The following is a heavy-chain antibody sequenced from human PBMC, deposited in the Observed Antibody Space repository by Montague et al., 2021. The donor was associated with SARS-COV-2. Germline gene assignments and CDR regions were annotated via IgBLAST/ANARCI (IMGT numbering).Heavy chain of an antibody. CDR1: GGSISSYY. CDR2: INYSGST. Sequence: SETLSLTCTVYGGSISSYYWSWIRQPPGKGLEWIGYINYSGSTNYNPSLKSRVTISVDTSKNQFSLKLSSVTAADTAVYYCARSRRITIFGVGLSNYYGMDVWGQGTTVTVSS. CDR3: ARSRRITIFGVGLSNYYGMDV. V-gene: IGHV4-59*01. D-gene: IGHD3-3*01. J-gene: IGHJ6*02.